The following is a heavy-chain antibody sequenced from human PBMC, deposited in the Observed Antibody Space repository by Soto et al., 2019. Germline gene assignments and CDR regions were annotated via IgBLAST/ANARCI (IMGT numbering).Heavy chain of an antibody. CDR2: ISGSGGST. CDR1: GFTFSSYA. V-gene: IGHV3-23*01. J-gene: IGHJ5*02. Sequence: QPGGSLRLSCAASGFTFSSYAMSWVRQAPGKGLEWVSAISGSGGSTYYADSVKGRFTISRDNSKNTLYLQMNSLRAEDTAVYYCAKDGRVRALSGYDWFDPRGQGTLVTVSS. D-gene: IGHD2-15*01. CDR3: AKDGRVRALSGYDWFDP.